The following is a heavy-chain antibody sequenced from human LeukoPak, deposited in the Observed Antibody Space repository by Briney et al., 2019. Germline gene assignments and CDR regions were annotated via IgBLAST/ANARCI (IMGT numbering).Heavy chain of an antibody. V-gene: IGHV4-30-2*05. CDR3: ARTLVRGVTFDP. CDR2: IYHSGST. D-gene: IGHD3-10*01. Sequence: PSETLSLTCAVSGGSISSDGYSWSWSRQPPGKGLEWIGYIYHSGSTYYNPSLKSRVTISVDTSKNQFSLKLSSVTAADTAVYYCARTLVRGVTFDPWGQGTLVTVSS. J-gene: IGHJ5*02. CDR1: GGSISSDGYS.